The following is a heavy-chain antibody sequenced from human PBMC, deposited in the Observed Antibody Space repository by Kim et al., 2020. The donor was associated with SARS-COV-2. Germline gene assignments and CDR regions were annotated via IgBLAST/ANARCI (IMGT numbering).Heavy chain of an antibody. Sequence: NGNTNYAQKLQGRVTMTTDTSTSTAYMELRSLRSDDTAVYYCAVQQLVRDYWGQGTLVTVSS. D-gene: IGHD6-13*01. V-gene: IGHV1-18*01. CDR2: NGNT. CDR3: AVQQLVRDY. J-gene: IGHJ4*02.